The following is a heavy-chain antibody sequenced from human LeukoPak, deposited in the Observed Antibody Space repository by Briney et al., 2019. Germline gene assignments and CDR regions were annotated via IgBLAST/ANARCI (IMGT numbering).Heavy chain of an antibody. Sequence: ASVKVSCKASGGTFSSYAINWVRQAPGQGLEWVGRIIPILGLVNYAQKFQGRVTVTADKSTSTGYMELSSLRSEDTAVYFCATSYYYDSNGLEYWGQGTLVTVSS. D-gene: IGHD3-22*01. J-gene: IGHJ4*02. V-gene: IGHV1-69*04. CDR2: IIPILGLV. CDR3: ATSYYYDSNGLEY. CDR1: GGTFSSYA.